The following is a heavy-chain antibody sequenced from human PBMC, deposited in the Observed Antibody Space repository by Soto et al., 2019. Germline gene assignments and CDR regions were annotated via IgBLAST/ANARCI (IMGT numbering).Heavy chain of an antibody. V-gene: IGHV3-30-3*01. D-gene: IGHD2-15*01. CDR3: ARDGYCSGGSCYSLRVHWFDP. CDR1: GFTFSSYA. J-gene: IGHJ5*02. CDR2: ISYDGSNK. Sequence: QVQLVESGGGVVQPGRSLRLSCAASGFTFSSYAMHWVRQAPGKGLEWVAVISYDGSNKYYADSVKGRFTISRDNSKNTLYLQMNSLRAEDTAVYYCARDGYCSGGSCYSLRVHWFDPWGQGTLVTVSS.